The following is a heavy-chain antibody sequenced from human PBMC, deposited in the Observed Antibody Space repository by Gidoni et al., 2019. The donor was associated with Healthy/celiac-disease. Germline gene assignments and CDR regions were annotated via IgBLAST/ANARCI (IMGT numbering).Heavy chain of an antibody. J-gene: IGHJ5*02. CDR3: ARDTAAALGGFDP. D-gene: IGHD6-13*01. V-gene: IGHV4-59*01. CDR2: IYYSGST. Sequence: QVQLQESGPGLVKPSDTLSLTCTVSGGHISSYYWSWIRQPPGKGLEWIGYIYYSGSTNYNPSLKSRVTISVDTSKNQFSLKLSSVTAADTAVYYCARDTAAALGGFDPWGQGTLVTVSS. CDR1: GGHISSYY.